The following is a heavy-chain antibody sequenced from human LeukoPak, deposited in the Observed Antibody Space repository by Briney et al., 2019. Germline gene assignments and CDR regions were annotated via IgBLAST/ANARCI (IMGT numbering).Heavy chain of an antibody. V-gene: IGHV3-66*01. J-gene: IGHJ4*02. CDR1: GFTVSSNY. D-gene: IGHD5-18*01. CDR2: IYSGGST. Sequence: GGSLRLSCAASGFTVSSNYMSWVRQAPGKGLEWVSVIYSGGSTYYADSVKGRFTISRDNSKNTLYLQMNSLGAEDTAVYYCARGQRGYSYGYDYWGQGTLVTVSS. CDR3: ARGQRGYSYGYDY.